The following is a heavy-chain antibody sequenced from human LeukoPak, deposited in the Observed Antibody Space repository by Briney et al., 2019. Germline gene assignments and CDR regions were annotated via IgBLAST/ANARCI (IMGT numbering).Heavy chain of an antibody. Sequence: PWETLSLTCSVSGASVSSSGYYWDWIRQAPGKGLESIGTIYCTRGTSYSPSLASRVTISVDTSKNHFSLSLTYVTAADTAIYYCARHNWGSFYSFDTWHQGTLVTVSS. D-gene: IGHD3-16*01. CDR1: GASVSSSGYY. V-gene: IGHV4-39*01. J-gene: IGHJ5*02. CDR3: ARHNWGSFYSFDT. CDR2: IYCTRGT.